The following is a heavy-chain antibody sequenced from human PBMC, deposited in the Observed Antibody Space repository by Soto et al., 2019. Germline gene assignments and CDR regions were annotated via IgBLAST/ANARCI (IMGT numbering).Heavy chain of an antibody. Sequence: SETLSLTCTVSGGSISSYYWSWIRQPAGKGLEWIGRIYTSGSTNYNPSLKSRVTMSVDTSKNQFSLKLSSVTAADTAVYYCARDRRVGATEGNWFDPWGQGTLVTVS. V-gene: IGHV4-4*07. D-gene: IGHD1-26*01. CDR2: IYTSGST. CDR1: GGSISSYY. CDR3: ARDRRVGATEGNWFDP. J-gene: IGHJ5*02.